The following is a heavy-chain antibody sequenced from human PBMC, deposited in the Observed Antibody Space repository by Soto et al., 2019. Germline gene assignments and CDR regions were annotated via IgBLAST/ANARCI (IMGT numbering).Heavy chain of an antibody. Sequence: EVQLLESGGGLVQPGGSLRLSCAASGFTFSSYAMSWVRQAPGQGLEWVSAISGSGGSTYYADSVKGRFTISRDNSKNSLYRQMNSLRAEDTAVYYWAKDPVSSWSGVDYWGQGTLVTVSS. CDR2: ISGSGGST. V-gene: IGHV3-23*01. J-gene: IGHJ4*02. CDR3: AKDPVSSWSGVDY. CDR1: GFTFSSYA. D-gene: IGHD6-13*01.